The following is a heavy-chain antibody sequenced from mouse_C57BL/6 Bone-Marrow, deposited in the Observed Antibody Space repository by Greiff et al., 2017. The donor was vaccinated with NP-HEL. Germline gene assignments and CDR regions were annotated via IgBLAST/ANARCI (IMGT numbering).Heavy chain of an antibody. CDR2: LYPGSGST. Sequence: QVQLQQPGAELVKPGASVKMSCKASGYTFTSYWITWVKQRPGQGLEWIGDLYPGSGSTNYNEKFKSKATLTVDTSSSTAYMQLSSLTSEDSAVYYCATGGTMITTSYVDYWGQGTTLTVSS. J-gene: IGHJ2*01. CDR3: ATGGTMITTSYVDY. D-gene: IGHD2-4*01. V-gene: IGHV1-55*01. CDR1: GYTFTSYW.